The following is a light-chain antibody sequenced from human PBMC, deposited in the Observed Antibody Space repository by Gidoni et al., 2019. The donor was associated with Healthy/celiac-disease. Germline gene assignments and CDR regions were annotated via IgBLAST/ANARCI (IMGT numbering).Light chain of an antibody. J-gene: IGLJ3*02. CDR3: CSYAGSYTWV. V-gene: IGLV2-11*01. CDR1: SSDVGGYNY. Sequence: PGQSVTISCTGTSSDVGGYNYVSWYQQHPGKAPKLMIYDVSKRPSGVPDRFSGSKSGNTASLTISGLQAEDEADYYCCSYAGSYTWVFGGGTKLTVL. CDR2: DVS.